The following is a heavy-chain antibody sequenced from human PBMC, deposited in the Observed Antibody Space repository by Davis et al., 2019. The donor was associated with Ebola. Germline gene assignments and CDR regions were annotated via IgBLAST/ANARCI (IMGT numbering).Heavy chain of an antibody. CDR1: GYTFTNYG. CDR2: IIPMFRTE. Sequence: SVKVSCKTSGYTFTNYGITWVRQAPGQGLEWMGGIIPMFRTEKYAQKFQGRVTITADESTSTAYMELSSLRSEDTAVYYCAKDETGWTRFDFWGQGTLVTVSS. J-gene: IGHJ4*02. D-gene: IGHD1-1*01. V-gene: IGHV1-69*13. CDR3: AKDETGWTRFDF.